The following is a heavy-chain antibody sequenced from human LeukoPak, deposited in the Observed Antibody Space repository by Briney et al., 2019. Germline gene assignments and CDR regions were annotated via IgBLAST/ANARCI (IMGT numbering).Heavy chain of an antibody. V-gene: IGHV3-30*01. CDR2: ISYDGSNK. D-gene: IGHD3-22*01. CDR1: VFTFSSYA. Sequence: GGSLRLSCAASVFTFSSYAMHWVRQAPGKGLEWVAVISYDGSNKYYADDVKGRFTISRDNSKNTLYLQMNSLRAEDTAVYYCARGGYDSSGYYYGDYWGQGTLVTVSS. CDR3: ARGGYDSSGYYYGDY. J-gene: IGHJ4*02.